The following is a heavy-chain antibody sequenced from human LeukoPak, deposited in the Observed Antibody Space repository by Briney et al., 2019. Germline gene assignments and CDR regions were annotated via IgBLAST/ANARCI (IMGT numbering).Heavy chain of an antibody. D-gene: IGHD6-19*01. CDR1: VGSLNSFY. Sequence: SETLSLTCTVSVGSLNSFYWSWLRQSAGTGLEWIGRIYATGSTNYNPSLKSRVTMSVDTSKNQFSLKLSSVTAADTAVYYCARGDRAVAGAWGWFDPWGQGTLVAVSS. CDR2: IYATGST. V-gene: IGHV4-4*07. J-gene: IGHJ5*02. CDR3: ARGDRAVAGAWGWFDP.